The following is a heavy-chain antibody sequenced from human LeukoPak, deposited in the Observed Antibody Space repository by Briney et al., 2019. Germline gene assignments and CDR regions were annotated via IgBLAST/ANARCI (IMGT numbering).Heavy chain of an antibody. CDR1: GFVFSTYW. CDR2: IRQDGGKI. D-gene: IGHD3-10*01. Sequence: GGSLRLSCAASGFVFSTYWMSWVRQAPGKGLEWVANIRQDGGKIYYVDSVKGRFTISRDNAKNSLYLQMNNLRAEDTAVYYCAKLGVRQVLGNWGQGTLVTVSS. V-gene: IGHV3-7*01. J-gene: IGHJ4*02. CDR3: AKLGVRQVLGN.